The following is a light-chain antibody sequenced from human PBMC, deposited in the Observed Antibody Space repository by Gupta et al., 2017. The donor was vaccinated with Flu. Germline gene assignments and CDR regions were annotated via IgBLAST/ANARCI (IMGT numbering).Light chain of an antibody. CDR2: GAS. Sequence: EIVMTQSPATLSVSPGERATRSCRASQSVSSNLAWYQQKPGQAPRLLIYGASTRATGIPARFSGSGSGTEFTLTSSRLQSEDFAVYYWQQNNNWPFFGGGTKVEIK. CDR3: QQNNNWPF. V-gene: IGKV3-15*01. CDR1: QSVSSN. J-gene: IGKJ4*01.